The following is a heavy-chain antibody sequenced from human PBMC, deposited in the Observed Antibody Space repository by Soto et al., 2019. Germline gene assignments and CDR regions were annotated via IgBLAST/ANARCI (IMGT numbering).Heavy chain of an antibody. CDR2: ISYSGST. Sequence: SETLSLTCTVSGGSISSYYWSWIRQPPGKGLEWIGYISYSGSTSYNPSLKSRVTISVDTSKNQFSLKLSSVTAADTAVYYCARDTAMAYWGQGTLVTVSS. CDR3: ARDTAMAY. CDR1: GGSISSYY. D-gene: IGHD5-18*01. V-gene: IGHV4-59*01. J-gene: IGHJ4*02.